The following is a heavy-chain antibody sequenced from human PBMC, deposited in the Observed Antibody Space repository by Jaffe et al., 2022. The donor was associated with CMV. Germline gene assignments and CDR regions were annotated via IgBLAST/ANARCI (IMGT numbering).Heavy chain of an antibody. CDR1: GFTFSVYA. CDR3: AKDRIGGSYYSPGGPLHL. Sequence: DVQLLESGGGLVQPGGSVRLSCAASGFTFSVYAMNWVRQAPGKGLEWVSGVSGSGGRTYYADSVKGRFTISRDNPMNTLYLEMNSLRAEDTALYYCAKDRIGGSYYSPGGPLHLWGQGTMVTVSS. J-gene: IGHJ3*01. D-gene: IGHD1-26*01. V-gene: IGHV3-23*01. CDR2: VSGSGGRT.